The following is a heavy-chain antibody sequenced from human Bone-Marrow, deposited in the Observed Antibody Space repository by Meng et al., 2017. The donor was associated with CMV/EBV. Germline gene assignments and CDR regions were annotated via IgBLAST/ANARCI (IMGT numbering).Heavy chain of an antibody. Sequence: LSLTCTVSCGSISSFYWSWIRQPAGKGLEWIGRIYTSGSTNYNPSLQSRVTMSVDTSKNHFSLKLTSVTAADTAVYYCAKGRAWFDPWGQGTLVTVSS. CDR1: CGSISSFY. V-gene: IGHV4-4*07. CDR2: IYTSGST. J-gene: IGHJ5*02. CDR3: AKGRAWFDP.